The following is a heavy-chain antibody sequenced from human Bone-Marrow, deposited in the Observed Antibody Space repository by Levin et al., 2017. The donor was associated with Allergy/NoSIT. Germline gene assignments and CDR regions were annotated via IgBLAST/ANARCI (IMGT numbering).Heavy chain of an antibody. J-gene: IGHJ6*02. Sequence: SETLSLTCTVSGGSINSSSYYWGWIRQPPGKGLEWIGTIYYSGSTYYNPSLKSRVTISIDMSKNQFSLKLSSVTAADTAVYYCAREVAYDGPSDYSGMDVWGQGTTVTVSS. CDR1: GGSINSSSYY. CDR2: IYYSGST. CDR3: AREVAYDGPSDYSGMDV. D-gene: IGHD5-12*01. V-gene: IGHV4-39*07.